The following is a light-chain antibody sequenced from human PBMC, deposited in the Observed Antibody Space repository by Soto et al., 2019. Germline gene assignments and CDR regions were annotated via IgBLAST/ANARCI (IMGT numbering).Light chain of an antibody. CDR2: DAS. Sequence: EIVMTQSPATLSVTPGDRVTLSCRASQSVSSYLAWYQQKPGQAPRLLIYDASNRATGIPARFSGSGSGTDFTLTISRLEPEDFAVYYCQQYDSSPITFCQGTRLEI. CDR1: QSVSSY. J-gene: IGKJ5*01. CDR3: QQYDSSPIT. V-gene: IGKV3D-15*02.